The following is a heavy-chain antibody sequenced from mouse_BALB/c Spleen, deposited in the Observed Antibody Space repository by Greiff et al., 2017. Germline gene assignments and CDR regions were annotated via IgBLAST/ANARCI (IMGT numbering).Heavy chain of an antibody. CDR1: GFSLTSYG. D-gene: IGHD2-4*01. CDR3: VKGNYDYGGAWFAY. Sequence: VQLQQSGPSLVQPSQSLSITCTASGFSLTSYGVHWVRQSPGKGLEWLGVIWRGGSTDYNAAFMSRLSITKDNSKSQVFFKMNSLQADDTAIYYCVKGNYDYGGAWFAYWGQGTLVTVSA. J-gene: IGHJ3*01. V-gene: IGHV2-5-1*01. CDR2: IWRGGST.